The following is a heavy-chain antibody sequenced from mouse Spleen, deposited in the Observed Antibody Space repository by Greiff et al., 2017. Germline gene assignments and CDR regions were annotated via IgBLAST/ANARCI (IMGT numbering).Heavy chain of an antibody. CDR1: GFTFSSYA. CDR2: ISSGGDYI. CDR3: TRDYYYGNYVGYFDV. J-gene: IGHJ1*03. D-gene: IGHD2-1*01. V-gene: IGHV5-9-1*02. Sequence: EVKLVESGEGLVKPGGSLKLSCAASGFTFSSYAMSWVRQTPEKRLEWVAYISSGGDYIYYADTVKGRFTISRDNARNTLYLQMSSLKSEDTAMYYCTRDYYYGNYVGYFDVWGTGTTVTVSS.